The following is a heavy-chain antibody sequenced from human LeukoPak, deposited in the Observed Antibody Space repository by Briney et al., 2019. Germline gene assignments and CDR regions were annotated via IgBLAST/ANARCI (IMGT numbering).Heavy chain of an antibody. CDR1: GFTFSSYG. CDR2: IWYDGSNK. D-gene: IGHD6-19*01. J-gene: IGHJ4*02. V-gene: IGHV3-33*01. Sequence: PGRSLRLSCAASGFTFSSYGMHWVRQAPGKGLEWVAVIWYDGSNKYYADSVKGRFTISRDNSKNTLYLQMNSLRAEDTAVYYCERDHSSGWYSDHFDYWGQGTLVTVSS. CDR3: ERDHSSGWYSDHFDY.